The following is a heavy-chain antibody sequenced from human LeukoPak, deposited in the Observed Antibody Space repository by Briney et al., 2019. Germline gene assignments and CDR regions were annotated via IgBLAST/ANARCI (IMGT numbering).Heavy chain of an antibody. CDR3: AKGGKWDVTPFDY. J-gene: IGHJ4*02. V-gene: IGHV3-23*01. CDR2: ISGSGGST. CDR1: GFTFSSYA. Sequence: GGSLRLSCAASGFTFSSYAMSWVRQAPGKGLEWVSAISGSGGSTYYADSVKGRFTTSRDNSKNTLYLQVNSLRAEDTAVYYCAKGGKWDVTPFDYWGQGTLVTVSS. D-gene: IGHD1-26*01.